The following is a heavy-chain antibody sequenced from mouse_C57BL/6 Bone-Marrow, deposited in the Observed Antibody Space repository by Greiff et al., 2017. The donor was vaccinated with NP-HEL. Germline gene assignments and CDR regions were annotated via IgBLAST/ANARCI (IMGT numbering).Heavy chain of an antibody. CDR1: GYTFTSYW. Sequence: QVQLQQPGAELVMPGASVKLSCKASGYTFTSYWMHWVKQRPGQGLEWIGEIDPSDSYTNYNQKFKGKSTLTVDKSSSTAYMQLSSLTSEDSAVYYCARRAGNYGFDYWGQGTTLTVSS. CDR3: ARRAGNYGFDY. J-gene: IGHJ2*01. D-gene: IGHD2-1*01. CDR2: IDPSDSYT. V-gene: IGHV1-69*01.